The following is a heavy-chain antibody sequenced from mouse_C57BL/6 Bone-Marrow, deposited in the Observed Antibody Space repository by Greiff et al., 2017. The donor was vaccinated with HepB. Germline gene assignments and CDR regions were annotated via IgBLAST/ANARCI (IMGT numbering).Heavy chain of an antibody. CDR2: INPGSGGT. D-gene: IGHD2-3*01. CDR1: GYAFTNYL. Sequence: VQLQESGAELVRPGTSVKVSCKASGYAFTNYLIEWVKQRPGQGLEWIGVINPGSGGTNYNEKFKGKATLTADKSSSTAYMQLSSLTSGDSAVYFCARGGWLLRYWYFDVWGTGTTVTVSS. CDR3: ARGGWLLRYWYFDV. V-gene: IGHV1-54*01. J-gene: IGHJ1*03.